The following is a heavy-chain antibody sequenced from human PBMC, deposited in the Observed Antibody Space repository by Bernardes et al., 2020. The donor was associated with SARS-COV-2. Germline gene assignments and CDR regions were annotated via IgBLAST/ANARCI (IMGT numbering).Heavy chain of an antibody. CDR1: GYTFTGYY. Sequence: ASVKVSCKASGYTFTGYYMHWVRQAPGQGLEWMGWINPNSGGTNYAQNFQGRVTMTRDTSITTAYMELSRLRSDDTAVYYCAREVDQRINWFDPWGQGTLVTVSS. CDR2: INPNSGGT. J-gene: IGHJ5*02. V-gene: IGHV1-2*02. CDR3: AREVDQRINWFDP. D-gene: IGHD2-15*01.